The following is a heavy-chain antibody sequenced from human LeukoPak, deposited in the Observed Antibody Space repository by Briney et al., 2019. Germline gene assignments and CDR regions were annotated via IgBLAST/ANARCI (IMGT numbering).Heavy chain of an antibody. CDR1: GASISSGDYY. V-gene: IGHV4-30-4*01. CDR3: ARDWAAGDYYYFDY. D-gene: IGHD4-17*01. Sequence: SQTLSLTCTVSGASISSGDYYWSWIRQPPGKGLEWIGYIYYSGSTYYNPSLKSRVTISVDTSKNQFSLKLSSVTAADTAVYYCARDWAAGDYYYFDYWGQGTLVTVSS. J-gene: IGHJ4*02. CDR2: IYYSGST.